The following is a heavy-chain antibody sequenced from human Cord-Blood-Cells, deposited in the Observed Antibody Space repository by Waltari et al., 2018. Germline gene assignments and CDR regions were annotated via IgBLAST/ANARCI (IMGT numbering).Heavy chain of an antibody. CDR2: INPNSGGT. CDR1: GYTFNGYY. CDR3: ARDSHCSSTSCYMSWFDP. V-gene: IGHV1-2*02. Sequence: QVQLVQSGAEVKKPGASVKVSCKASGYTFNGYYMHWVRQAPGPGLEWMGWINPNSGGTNYAQKFQGRVTMTRDTSISTAYMELSRLRSDDTAVYYCARDSHCSSTSCYMSWFDPWGQGTLVTVSS. J-gene: IGHJ5*02. D-gene: IGHD2-2*02.